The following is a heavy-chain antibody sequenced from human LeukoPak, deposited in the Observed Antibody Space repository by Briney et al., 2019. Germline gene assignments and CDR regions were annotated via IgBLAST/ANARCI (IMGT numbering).Heavy chain of an antibody. Sequence: ASVKVSCKASGGTFSSYAMSWVRQAPGQGLEWMGGIIPIFGTANYAQKFQGRVTITTDESTSTAYMELSSLRSEDTAVYYCASPYDSSGYYLFDYWGQGTLVTVSS. D-gene: IGHD3-22*01. CDR1: GGTFSSYA. V-gene: IGHV1-69*05. CDR2: IIPIFGTA. J-gene: IGHJ4*02. CDR3: ASPYDSSGYYLFDY.